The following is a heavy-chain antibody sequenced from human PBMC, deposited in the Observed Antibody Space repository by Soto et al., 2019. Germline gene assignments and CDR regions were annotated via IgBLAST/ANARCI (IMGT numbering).Heavy chain of an antibody. CDR1: GFSLTTGGVG. Sequence: QITLEESGPTLVKPTQTLTLTCTFSGFSLTTGGVGVGWIRQPPGKALEWLALIYWNDDKRYTPYLKSRLTIPKDTSKNQVVLTRTNMDPVDTATYYCAHSGDGAYYYYAMDVWGQGTTVTVSS. V-gene: IGHV2-5*01. CDR2: IYWNDDK. CDR3: AHSGDGAYYYYAMDV. J-gene: IGHJ6*02. D-gene: IGHD2-21*01.